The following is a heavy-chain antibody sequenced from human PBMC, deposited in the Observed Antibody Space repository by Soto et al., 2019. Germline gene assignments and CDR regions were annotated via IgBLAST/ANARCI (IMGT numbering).Heavy chain of an antibody. CDR2: INPASGNT. V-gene: IGHV1-3*01. Sequence: QVQLVQSGAEVKKPGASVKDSCTAAGYTVTTYNLHWVRQAPGQRPEWMGWINPASGNTKYSKKFQDRVTITRDTSASTGYMELSSLRSEDTAVYYCGRSVVGATGEILYNAMDVWGQGTTVTVSS. CDR1: GYTVTTYN. CDR3: GRSVVGATGEILYNAMDV. D-gene: IGHD1-26*01. J-gene: IGHJ6*02.